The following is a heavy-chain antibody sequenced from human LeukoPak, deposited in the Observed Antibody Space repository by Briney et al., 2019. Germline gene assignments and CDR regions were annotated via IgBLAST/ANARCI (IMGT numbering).Heavy chain of an antibody. J-gene: IGHJ4*02. V-gene: IGHV4-39*07. D-gene: IGHD6-19*01. Sequence: PSETLSLTCTVSGVSISSSNSYWGWIRQPPGKGLEWIGSIYYSGNTYYNASLKSQVSISIDTSKNQFSLKLSSVTAADTAVYYCARGSSGWYNWGQGTLVTVSS. CDR3: ARGSSGWYN. CDR2: IYYSGNT. CDR1: GVSISSSNSY.